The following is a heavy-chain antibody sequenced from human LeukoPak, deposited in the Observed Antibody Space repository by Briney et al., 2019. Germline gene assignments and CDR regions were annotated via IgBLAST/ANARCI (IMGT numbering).Heavy chain of an antibody. Sequence: SETLSLTCTVSGGSISSYYWSWIRQPAGKGLEWMVRIYTSGITNYNASLKGRVSMSVDTSKNQFSLKLSSVTAADTAVFYCARENSGSYREFDYWGQGTLVTVSS. J-gene: IGHJ4*02. CDR1: GGSISSYY. CDR2: IYTSGIT. V-gene: IGHV4-4*07. CDR3: ARENSGSYREFDY. D-gene: IGHD1-26*01.